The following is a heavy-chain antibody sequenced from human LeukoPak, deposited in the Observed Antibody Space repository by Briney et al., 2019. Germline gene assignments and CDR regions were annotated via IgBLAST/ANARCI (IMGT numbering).Heavy chain of an antibody. CDR1: GGSISSYY. Sequence: SETLSLTCTVSGGSISSYYWSWIRQPPGKGLEWIGYIYYSGTTYYNPSLKSRIIISIDMSKNQFSLKLSSVTAADTAVYYCAREPDPTVTAFHNWFDPWGQGILVTVSS. CDR2: IYYSGTT. D-gene: IGHD4-17*01. CDR3: AREPDPTVTAFHNWFDP. J-gene: IGHJ5*02. V-gene: IGHV4-59*12.